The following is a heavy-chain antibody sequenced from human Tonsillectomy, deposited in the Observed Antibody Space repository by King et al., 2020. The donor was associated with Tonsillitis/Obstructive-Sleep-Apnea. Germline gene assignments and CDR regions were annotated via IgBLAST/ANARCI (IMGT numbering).Heavy chain of an antibody. J-gene: IGHJ4*02. CDR3: VHTPVLEGHVTGYFDF. D-gene: IGHD2-21*02. Sequence: ITLQESGPTMVKPTQTLTLTCTFSGFSLSTSGVGVGWIRQPPGQALEWLALIYWDGDKRYSPSLKSRLTITKDTSKNLVVLTMTNMDPVDTATYYCVHTPVLEGHVTGYFDFWGQGILVTVFS. V-gene: IGHV2-5*02. CDR2: IYWDGDK. CDR1: GFSLSTSGVG.